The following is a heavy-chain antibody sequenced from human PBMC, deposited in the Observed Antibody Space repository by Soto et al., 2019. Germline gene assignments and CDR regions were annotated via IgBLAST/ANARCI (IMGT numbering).Heavy chain of an antibody. J-gene: IGHJ5*02. Sequence: SETLSLTCTVSGGSIFSSYWTWIRQPPGKGLEWIGNVYYSGSTNYNPSLKSRITISVDTSKNQFSLNLSSVTAADTAVYYCERVPAASSWFDPWGQGTLVTVSS. CDR1: GGSIFSSY. CDR2: VYYSGST. D-gene: IGHD2-15*01. CDR3: ERVPAASSWFDP. V-gene: IGHV4-59*01.